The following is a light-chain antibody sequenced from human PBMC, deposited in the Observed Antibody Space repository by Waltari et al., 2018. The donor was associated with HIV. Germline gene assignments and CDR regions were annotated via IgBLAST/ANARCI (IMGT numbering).Light chain of an antibody. CDR1: QSVFHSSNSNNY. J-gene: IGKJ5*01. CDR2: WAS. Sequence: DIVMTQSPDSLVVSLGERATIACKSSQSVFHSSNSNNYLAWYQHKPGKSPKLLLYWASTREFGVPDRFSGSGSGTDFTLTINSLQAEDAAVYYCLQYYSTPSFGQGTRLEIK. V-gene: IGKV4-1*01. CDR3: LQYYSTPS.